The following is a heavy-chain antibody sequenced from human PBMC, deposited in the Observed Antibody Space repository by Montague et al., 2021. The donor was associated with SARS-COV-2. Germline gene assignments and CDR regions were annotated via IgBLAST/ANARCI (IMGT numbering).Heavy chain of an antibody. J-gene: IGHJ4*02. CDR1: GDSVSSNSAA. Sequence: CAISGDSVSSNSAARNWIRQSPSRGLEWLGRTYYRSKWYNDYAVSVKSRITINPDTSKNQFSLQLNSVTPEDTAVYYCARDGGLYSSSWYLGYFDYWGQGTLVTVSS. V-gene: IGHV6-1*01. D-gene: IGHD6-13*01. CDR3: ARDGGLYSSSWYLGYFDY. CDR2: TYYRSKWYN.